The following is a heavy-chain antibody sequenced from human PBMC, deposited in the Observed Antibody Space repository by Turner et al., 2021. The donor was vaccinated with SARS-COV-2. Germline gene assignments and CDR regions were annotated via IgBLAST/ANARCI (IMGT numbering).Heavy chain of an antibody. CDR1: GGSISSSTYY. V-gene: IGHV4-39*01. D-gene: IGHD5-18*01. Sequence: QLQLQESGPGLVKPSESLSLTGTVSGGSISSSTYYRRWVRQPPGKGLEWIGNIYYSGSTYYNPSLKSRVTISVGTSKNQFSLKLSSGTAADTAVYYCARLMDTAMDYYGMDVWGQGTTVTVSS. CDR2: IYYSGST. CDR3: ARLMDTAMDYYGMDV. J-gene: IGHJ6*02.